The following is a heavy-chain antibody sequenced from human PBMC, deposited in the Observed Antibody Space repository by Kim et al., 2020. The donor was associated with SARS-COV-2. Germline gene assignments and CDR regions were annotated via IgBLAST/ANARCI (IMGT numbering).Heavy chain of an antibody. V-gene: IGHV3-15*01. CDR3: TTAREGYYDILTGYYFVAEYFPH. Sequence: GGSLRLSCAASGFTFSDAWMSWVRQAPGKGLEWVGRIKSKTDGGTTDYAAPVKGRFTISTDDSKNTLYLQMNSLKTEDTAVYYCTTAREGYYDILTGYYFVAEYFPHWGQGTLVTVSS. D-gene: IGHD3-9*01. CDR1: GFTFSDAW. J-gene: IGHJ1*01. CDR2: IKSKTDGGTT.